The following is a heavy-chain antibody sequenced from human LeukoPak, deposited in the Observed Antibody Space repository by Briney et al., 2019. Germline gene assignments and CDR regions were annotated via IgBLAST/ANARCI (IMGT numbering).Heavy chain of an antibody. CDR2: FNPSGDNT. V-gene: IGHV1-46*01. Sequence: ASVKVSCKASGYTFTNYFMHWVRQAPGQGLEWMGLFNPSGDNTNFAQKFQGRVSMTRDSSTNTVYMEVSSLTSEDTAVYYCARGRYYDTPFDPWGQGTLVTVSS. D-gene: IGHD3-22*01. CDR1: GYTFTNYF. CDR3: ARGRYYDTPFDP. J-gene: IGHJ5*02.